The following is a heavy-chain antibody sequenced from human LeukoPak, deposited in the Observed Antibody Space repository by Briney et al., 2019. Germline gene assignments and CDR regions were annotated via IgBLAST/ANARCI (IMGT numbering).Heavy chain of an antibody. Sequence: ASVKVSFKASGYTFTSYDINWVRQATGQGLEWMGWMSPNSGNTGYAQKFQGRVTMTRNTSISTAYMEPSSLRSEDTAVYYCARGRPLWFGEFLHYYYGMDVWGQGTTVTVSS. D-gene: IGHD3-10*01. J-gene: IGHJ6*02. CDR2: MSPNSGNT. CDR1: GYTFTSYD. CDR3: ARGRPLWFGEFLHYYYGMDV. V-gene: IGHV1-8*01.